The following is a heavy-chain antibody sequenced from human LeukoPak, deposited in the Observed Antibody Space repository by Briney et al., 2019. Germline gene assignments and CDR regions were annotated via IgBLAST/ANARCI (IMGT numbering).Heavy chain of an antibody. J-gene: IGHJ5*02. CDR3: ARESLLYSSSRVVWFDP. V-gene: IGHV7-4-1*02. CDR1: GYTFTSYA. CDR2: INTNTGNP. D-gene: IGHD6-13*01. Sequence: ASVKVSCKASGYTFTSYAMNWVRQAPGQGLEWMGWINTNTGNPTYAQGFTGRFVFSLDTSVSTAYLQISSLKAEDTAVYYCARESLLYSSSRVVWFDPWGQGTLVTVSS.